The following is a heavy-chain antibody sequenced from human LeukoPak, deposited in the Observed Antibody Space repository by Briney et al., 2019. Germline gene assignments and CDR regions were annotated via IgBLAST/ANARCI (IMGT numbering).Heavy chain of an antibody. J-gene: IGHJ4*02. CDR3: GRLTPAAGRLYFVD. CDR2: LYNTGNT. Sequence: GGSLRLSCAASGFTVNSNYLSWVRQAPGKGLEWVSTLYNTGNTYYANSVMGRFSISRDNSKNTLFLQMNSLRAEDTAVYYCGRLTPAAGRLYFVDWGPGTLVTVCS. D-gene: IGHD6-13*01. CDR1: GFTVNSNY. V-gene: IGHV3-53*01.